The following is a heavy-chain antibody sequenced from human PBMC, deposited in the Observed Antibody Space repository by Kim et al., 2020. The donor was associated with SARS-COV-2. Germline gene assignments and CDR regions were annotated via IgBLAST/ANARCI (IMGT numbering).Heavy chain of an antibody. J-gene: IGHJ6*02. V-gene: IGHV4-59*01. D-gene: IGHD2-15*01. Sequence: RVTISVDTSKNQFSLKLSSVTAADTAVYYCARVHCSGGSCPNYYYYGMDVWGQGTTVTVSS. CDR3: ARVHCSGGSCPNYYYYGMDV.